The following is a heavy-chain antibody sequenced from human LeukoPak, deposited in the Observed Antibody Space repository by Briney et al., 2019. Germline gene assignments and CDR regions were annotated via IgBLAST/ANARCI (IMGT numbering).Heavy chain of an antibody. Sequence: ASVKVSCKASGYTFTGYYMQWVRQAPGQGLEWMGWINPNSGGTYYAQKFQGRVSMTRDTSISTAYMELSSLRSDDAAVYYCYYRVSSGYLTWGQGTLVTVSS. CDR2: INPNSGGT. D-gene: IGHD3-22*01. CDR1: GYTFTGYY. J-gene: IGHJ4*02. V-gene: IGHV1-2*02. CDR3: YYRVSSGYLT.